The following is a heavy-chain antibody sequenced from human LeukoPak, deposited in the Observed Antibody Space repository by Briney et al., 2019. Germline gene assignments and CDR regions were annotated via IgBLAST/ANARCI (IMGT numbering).Heavy chain of an antibody. V-gene: IGHV4-39*01. J-gene: IGHJ5*02. CDR3: ARHSYYYDSSGYSNCFDP. CDR1: GGFISSRSYY. CDR2: IHYSGTT. D-gene: IGHD3-22*01. Sequence: PSETLSLTCTVSGGFISSRSYYWGWIRQPPGKGLEWIGSIHYSGTTYYNPSLKSRVTISVETSKNQFSLKLSSVTAADTAVYYCARHSYYYDSSGYSNCFDPWGQGTLVTVSS.